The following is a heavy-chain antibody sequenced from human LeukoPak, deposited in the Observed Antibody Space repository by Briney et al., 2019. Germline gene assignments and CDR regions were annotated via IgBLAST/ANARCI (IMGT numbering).Heavy chain of an antibody. CDR2: IRYDGSNK. CDR1: GFTFSSYG. D-gene: IGHD6-13*01. V-gene: IGHV3-30*02. J-gene: IGHJ4*02. Sequence: GGSLRLSCAASGFTFSSYGIHWVRQAPGKGLELVAFIRYDGSNKYYGDSVKGRFTISRDNSKSTVYLYMNSLRGDDTAVYYCAKDLRAAADGTYFDYWGRGTLVTVSS. CDR3: AKDLRAAADGTYFDY.